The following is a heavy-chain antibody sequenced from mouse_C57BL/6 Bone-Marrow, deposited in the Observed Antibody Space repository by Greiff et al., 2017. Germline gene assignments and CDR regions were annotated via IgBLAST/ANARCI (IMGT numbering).Heavy chain of an antibody. V-gene: IGHV8-8*01. CDR1: GFSLSTFGMG. D-gene: IGHD1-1*01. CDR2: IWWDDDK. Sequence: QVTLKVSGPGILQPSQTLSLTCSFSGFSLSTFGMGVGWIRPPSGKGLEWLAHIWWDDDKYYNPALKSRLTISKDTSTNQVFLKIANVDTADTTTYYCARIIYLLRSLAMDYWGQGTSVTVSS. CDR3: ARIIYLLRSLAMDY. J-gene: IGHJ4*01.